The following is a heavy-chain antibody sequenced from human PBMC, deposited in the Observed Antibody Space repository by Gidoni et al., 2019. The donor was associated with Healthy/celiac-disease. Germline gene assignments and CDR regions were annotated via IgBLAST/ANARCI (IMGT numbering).Heavy chain of an antibody. V-gene: IGHV3-30*18. Sequence: QVQLVESGGGVVQPGRSLRLSCAASAFTFSSSGMHWVRQAPGKGLAWVAVISYDGSNKYYADSVKGRFTISRDNSKNTLYLQMNSLRAEDTAVYYCAKDPRITMVQGVIVDWFDPWGQGTLVTVSS. CDR2: ISYDGSNK. CDR1: AFTFSSSG. D-gene: IGHD3-10*01. CDR3: AKDPRITMVQGVIVDWFDP. J-gene: IGHJ5*02.